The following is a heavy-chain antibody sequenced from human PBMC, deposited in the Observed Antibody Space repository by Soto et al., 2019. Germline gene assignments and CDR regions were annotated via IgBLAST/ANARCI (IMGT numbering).Heavy chain of an antibody. J-gene: IGHJ3*01. CDR2: INHSGST. Sequence: QVQLQQWGAGLLKPSETLSLTCAVYGGSFSGYYWSWIRQPPGKGLEWIGEINHSGSTNYNPSLKSRVTISVDTSKSQCSLKLSSVTAADTAVYYCARGKWFGEFGNWGQGTMVTVSS. D-gene: IGHD3-10*01. CDR3: ARGKWFGEFGN. V-gene: IGHV4-34*01. CDR1: GGSFSGYY.